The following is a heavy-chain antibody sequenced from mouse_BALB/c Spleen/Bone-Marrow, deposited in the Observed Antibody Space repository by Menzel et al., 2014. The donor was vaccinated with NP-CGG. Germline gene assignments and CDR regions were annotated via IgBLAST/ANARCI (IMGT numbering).Heavy chain of an antibody. V-gene: IGHV1-80*01. D-gene: IGHD2-3*01. J-gene: IGHJ2*01. CDR1: GYAFSSYW. Sequence: QVQLQQSGAELVRPGSSVKISCKASGYAFSSYWMNWVKQRPGQGLEWIGQIYPGDGDTNYNGKFKGKATLTADKSSSTAYMQLSGLTSEDSAVYFCARGRGWYFDYWDQGTTLTVSS. CDR2: IYPGDGDT. CDR3: ARGRGWYFDY.